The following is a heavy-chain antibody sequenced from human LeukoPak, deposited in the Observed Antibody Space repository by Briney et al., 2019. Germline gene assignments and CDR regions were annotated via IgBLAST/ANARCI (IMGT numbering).Heavy chain of an antibody. D-gene: IGHD6-19*01. J-gene: IGHJ4*02. CDR3: ARVMAVAGNDY. V-gene: IGHV3-74*01. CDR2: INSDGSST. CDR1: GFRSSDYW. Sequence: GGSLRLSCAVSGFRSSDYWIHWVRQAPGKGLVWVSRINSDGSSTSYADSVKGRFTISRDNAKNTLYLQMNSLRAEDTAVYYCARVMAVAGNDYWGQGTLVTVSS.